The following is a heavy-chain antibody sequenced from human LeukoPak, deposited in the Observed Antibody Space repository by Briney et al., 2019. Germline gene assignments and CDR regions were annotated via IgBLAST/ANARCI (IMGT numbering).Heavy chain of an antibody. D-gene: IGHD5-18*01. J-gene: IGHJ4*02. V-gene: IGHV3-21*01. CDR3: ARDGIQLWSRLRRVVHFDL. CDR2: ISGSSGDI. CDR1: GFTFSRYS. Sequence: GGSLRLSCAASGFTFSRYSMIWVRQAPGKGLEWVASISGSSGDIYYADSMKGRFTISRDNATKSLYLQMNSLRAEDTAVYYCARDGIQLWSRLRRVVHFDLRGQGTLVIVSS.